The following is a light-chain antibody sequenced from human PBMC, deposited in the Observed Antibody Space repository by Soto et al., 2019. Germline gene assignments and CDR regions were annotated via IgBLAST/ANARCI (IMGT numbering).Light chain of an antibody. J-gene: IGKJ2*01. CDR2: GAS. CDR1: QSVSSK. CDR3: QQYNNWPQT. Sequence: EIVMTQSPVTLSVSPGERATLSCRASQSVSSKLAWYQQKPGQAPRLLIYGASPRATGIPARFSGSGSGTEFTLSISSLQYEDFAVYYCQQYNNWPQTFGQGTKLEIK. V-gene: IGKV3-15*01.